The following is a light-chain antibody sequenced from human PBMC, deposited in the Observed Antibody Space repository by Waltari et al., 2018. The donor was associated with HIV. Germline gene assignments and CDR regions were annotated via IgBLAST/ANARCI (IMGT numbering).Light chain of an antibody. Sequence: EIVMTQSPATLSLSPGARVTLSCRASQSVSSNLAWYQQKPGQAPRLLIYGASTRATGIPARFSGSGSGTEFTLTISSLQSEDFAVYYCQQYNNWPPLTFGGGTKVEIK. CDR3: QQYNNWPPLT. V-gene: IGKV3-15*01. J-gene: IGKJ4*01. CDR1: QSVSSN. CDR2: GAS.